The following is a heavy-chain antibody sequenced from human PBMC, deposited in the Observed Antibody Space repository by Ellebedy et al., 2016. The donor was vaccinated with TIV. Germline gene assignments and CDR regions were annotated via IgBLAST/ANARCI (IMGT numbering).Heavy chain of an antibody. Sequence: PGGSLRLSCAASGFTFSSYWMSWVRQAPGKGLEWVANIKQDGSEKYYVDSVKGRFTISRDNAQNSLYLQMNSLRAEDTAVYYCARATVYSYGSSRYYYYGMDVWGQGTTVTVSS. J-gene: IGHJ6*02. V-gene: IGHV3-7*01. D-gene: IGHD5-18*01. CDR3: ARATVYSYGSSRYYYYGMDV. CDR1: GFTFSSYW. CDR2: IKQDGSEK.